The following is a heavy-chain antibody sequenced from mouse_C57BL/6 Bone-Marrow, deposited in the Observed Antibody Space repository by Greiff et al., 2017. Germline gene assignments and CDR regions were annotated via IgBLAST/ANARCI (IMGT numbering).Heavy chain of an antibody. D-gene: IGHD2-13*01. CDR2: IWGDGST. Sequence: VQLVESGPGLVAPSQRLSITCTVSGFSLPSYGVSWVRQPPGKGLEWLGVIWGDGSTNTHSALISRLSISKDNSKRQGFVKLNSLTTDDTATYYCAKGLYYAMDYWGQGTSVTVSS. J-gene: IGHJ4*01. CDR3: AKGLYYAMDY. V-gene: IGHV2-3*01. CDR1: GFSLPSYG.